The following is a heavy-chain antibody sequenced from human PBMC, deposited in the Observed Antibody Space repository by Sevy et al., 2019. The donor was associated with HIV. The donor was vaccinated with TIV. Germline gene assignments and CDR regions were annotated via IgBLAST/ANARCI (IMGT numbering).Heavy chain of an antibody. CDR2: ISSVGRYI. V-gene: IGHV3-21*01. D-gene: IGHD3-3*01. Sequence: GGSLRLSCAASGFTFSTYNMNWVRQAPGKGLEWVSSISSVGRYIDYADSVKGRFTISRDDAEDSLHLQMNNRRAEDTAVYYCARGPGDLRFLEAGDYWGQGILVTVSS. CDR1: GFTFSTYN. J-gene: IGHJ4*02. CDR3: ARGPGDLRFLEAGDY.